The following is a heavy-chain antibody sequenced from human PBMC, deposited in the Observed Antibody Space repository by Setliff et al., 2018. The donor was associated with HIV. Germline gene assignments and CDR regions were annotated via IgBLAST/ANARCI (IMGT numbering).Heavy chain of an antibody. J-gene: IGHJ4*02. CDR2: IYTSGST. Sequence: SETLSLTCTVSGGSISSYYWSWIRQPAGKGLEWIGRIYTSGSTNYNPSLKSRVTMSVDTSKNQFSLKLSSVTAADTAVYYCARAPYYDGSGQYYFDYWGQGTLVTVSS. CDR3: ARAPYYDGSGQYYFDY. V-gene: IGHV4-4*07. CDR1: GGSISSYY. D-gene: IGHD3-22*01.